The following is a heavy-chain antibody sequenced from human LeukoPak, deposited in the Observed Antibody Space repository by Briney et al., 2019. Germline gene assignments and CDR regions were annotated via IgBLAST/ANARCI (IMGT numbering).Heavy chain of an antibody. CDR2: INPSGGST. D-gene: IGHD6-13*01. Sequence: ASVKVSCKASGYTFTSYYMHWVRQAPGQGLEWMGIINPSGGSTSYALKFQGRVTMTRDTSTSTVYMELSSLRSEDTAVYYCARDAGKAAAGTVYYFDYWGQGTLVTVSS. CDR3: ARDAGKAAAGTVYYFDY. J-gene: IGHJ4*02. V-gene: IGHV1-46*01. CDR1: GYTFTSYY.